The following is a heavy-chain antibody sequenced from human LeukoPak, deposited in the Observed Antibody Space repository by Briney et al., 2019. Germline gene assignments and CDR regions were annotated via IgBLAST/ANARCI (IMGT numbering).Heavy chain of an antibody. V-gene: IGHV3-20*04. J-gene: IGHJ4*02. CDR1: GFTFDDYG. CDR2: FNWNGGST. D-gene: IGHD2-15*01. Sequence: PGGSLRLSCAASGFTFDDYGMSWVRQAPGKGLEWVSGFNWNGGSTGYADSVKGRFTISRDNAKNSLYLQMNSLRAEDTAVYYCAKAYGANRWWYFDYWGQGTLVTVSS. CDR3: AKAYGANRWWYFDY.